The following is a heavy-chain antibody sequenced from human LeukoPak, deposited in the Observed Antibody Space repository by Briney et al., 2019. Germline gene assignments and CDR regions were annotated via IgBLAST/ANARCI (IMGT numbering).Heavy chain of an antibody. V-gene: IGHV1-2*02. D-gene: IGHD7-27*01. J-gene: IGHJ3*02. Sequence: ASVKVSCKSSGYTFTDCFIHWVRHAPGQGLEWMGWVGPKSGDTSYSQRFQGRVTVTTDTSISTAYMELCRPRTDATAVYYGGRNRLGKALDMWGQGTMVTVSS. CDR3: GRNRLGKALDM. CDR1: GYTFTDCF. CDR2: VGPKSGDT.